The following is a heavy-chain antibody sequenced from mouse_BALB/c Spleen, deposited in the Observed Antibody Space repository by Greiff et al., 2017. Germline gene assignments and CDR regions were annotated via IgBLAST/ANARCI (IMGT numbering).Heavy chain of an antibody. CDR1: GFNIKDTY. J-gene: IGHJ4*01. CDR2: IDPANGNT. CDR3: AKVYYGNYDYAMDY. Sequence: EVKLQESGAELVKPGASVKLSCTASGFNIKDTYMHWVKQRPEQGLEWIGRIDPANGNTKYDPKFQGKATITADTSSNTAYLQLSSLTSEDTAVYYCAKVYYGNYDYAMDYWGQGTSVTVSS. D-gene: IGHD2-1*01. V-gene: IGHV14-3*02.